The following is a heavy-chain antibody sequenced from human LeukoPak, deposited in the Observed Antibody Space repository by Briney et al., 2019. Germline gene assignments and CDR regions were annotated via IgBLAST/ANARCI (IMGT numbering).Heavy chain of an antibody. CDR3: ARDQVPHIVVVTATLDY. D-gene: IGHD2-21*02. Sequence: ASVKVTCKASGYTFTSYGISWVRQAPGQGLEWMGWISAYNGNTNYAQKLQGRVTMTTDTSTSTAYMELRSLRSDDTAVYYCARDQVPHIVVVTATLDYWGQGTLVTVSS. J-gene: IGHJ4*02. CDR2: ISAYNGNT. CDR1: GYTFTSYG. V-gene: IGHV1-18*01.